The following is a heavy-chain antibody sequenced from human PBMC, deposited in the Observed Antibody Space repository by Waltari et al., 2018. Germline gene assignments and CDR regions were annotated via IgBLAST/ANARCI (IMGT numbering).Heavy chain of an antibody. CDR1: GFTFSSYS. J-gene: IGHJ4*02. V-gene: IGHV3-21*01. D-gene: IGHD2-2*01. Sequence: EVQLVESGGGLVKPGGSLRLSCAASGFTFSSYSMNWVRQAPGKGLGWVSSISSSSSYIYYADSVKGRFTISRDNAKNSLYLQMNSLRAEDTAVYYCAREKVVAGCPPDYWGQGTLVTVSS. CDR2: ISSSSSYI. CDR3: AREKVVAGCPPDY.